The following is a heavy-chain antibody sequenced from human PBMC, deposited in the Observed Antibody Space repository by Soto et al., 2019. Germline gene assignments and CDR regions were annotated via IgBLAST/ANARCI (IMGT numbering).Heavy chain of an antibody. D-gene: IGHD3-22*01. CDR2: ISAYNGNT. V-gene: IGHV1-18*01. CDR3: ARDGRSGYHHRRGFDY. J-gene: IGHJ4*02. CDR1: GYTFTSYG. Sequence: QVQLVQSGAEVKKPGASVKVSCKASGYTFTSYGISWVRQAPGQGLEWMGWISAYNGNTNYAQKLQGRVTMTTDTSTSTAYVELRRLRSDDTAVYYCARDGRSGYHHRRGFDYWGQGTLVTVSS.